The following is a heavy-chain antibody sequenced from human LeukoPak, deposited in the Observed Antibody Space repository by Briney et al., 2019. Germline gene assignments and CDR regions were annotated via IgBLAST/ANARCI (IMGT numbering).Heavy chain of an antibody. D-gene: IGHD3-3*01. J-gene: IGHJ6*03. Sequence: PGGSLRLSCAASGFTFSNHAMSWVRQAPGKGLEWVSGIMSSGENTHYADSVKGRFSISRDNSKNTLYLQMNSLRAEDTAVYYCAKDHYDFWSGYSRLYYYYMDVWGKGTTVTVSS. CDR1: GFTFSNHA. CDR2: IMSSGENT. V-gene: IGHV3-23*01. CDR3: AKDHYDFWSGYSRLYYYYMDV.